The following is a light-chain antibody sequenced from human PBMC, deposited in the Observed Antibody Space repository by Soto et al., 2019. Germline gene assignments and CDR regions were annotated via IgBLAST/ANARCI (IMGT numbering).Light chain of an antibody. CDR3: TSYTINSTWV. V-gene: IGLV2-14*01. CDR1: SSDVGGYNY. J-gene: IGLJ3*02. Sequence: QSALTQPASVSGSPGQSITISCTGTSSDVGGYNYVSWYQQHPGKAPQLMIYDVSYRPSGVSNRFSGSKSGNTASLTISGLQAEDEADYYCTSYTINSTWVFGGGTKVTVL. CDR2: DVS.